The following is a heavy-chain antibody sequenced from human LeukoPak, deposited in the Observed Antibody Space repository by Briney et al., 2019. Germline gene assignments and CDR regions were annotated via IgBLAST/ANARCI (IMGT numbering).Heavy chain of an antibody. CDR2: IYSGVST. Sequence: GGSLRLSCAASGFTVSNDYMSWVRQAPGKGLEWVSVIYSGVSTYYADSVKGRFTISRDNSKNTLYLQMNSLRIEDTAVYYCTKDRSYGRSYFDYWGQGTLVTVAS. V-gene: IGHV3-66*02. CDR3: TKDRSYGRSYFDY. J-gene: IGHJ4*02. CDR1: GFTVSNDY. D-gene: IGHD5-18*01.